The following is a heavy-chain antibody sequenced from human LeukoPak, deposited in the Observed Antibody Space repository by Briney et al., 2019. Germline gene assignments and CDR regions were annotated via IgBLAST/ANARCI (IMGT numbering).Heavy chain of an antibody. CDR2: IYYSGST. D-gene: IGHD5-24*01. CDR1: GGSISSSSYY. V-gene: IGHV4-39*07. CDR3: ARAVATTVEFDY. Sequence: TSETLSLTCTVSGGSISSSSYYWGWIRQPPGTGLEWIGSIYYSGSTYYNPSLKSRVTISVDTSKNQFSLKLSSVTAADTAVYYCARAVATTVEFDYWGQGTLVTVSS. J-gene: IGHJ4*02.